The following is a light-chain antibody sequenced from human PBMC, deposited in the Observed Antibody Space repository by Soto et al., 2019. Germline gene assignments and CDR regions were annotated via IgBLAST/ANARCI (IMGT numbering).Light chain of an antibody. V-gene: IGLV2-14*01. Sequence: QSALTQPASVSGSPGQSITISCTGTSSDVGAYNYVSWYQQHPGKVHKLMIYDVSNRPSGVSNRFSGSKSGNTASLTISGLQAEDEADYYCSSYTGSSHYVFGTGTKVTVL. CDR3: SSYTGSSHYV. CDR1: SSDVGAYNY. CDR2: DVS. J-gene: IGLJ1*01.